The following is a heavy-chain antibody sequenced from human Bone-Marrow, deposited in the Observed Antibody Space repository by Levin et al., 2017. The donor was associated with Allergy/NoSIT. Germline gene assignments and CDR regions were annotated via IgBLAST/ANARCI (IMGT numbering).Heavy chain of an antibody. CDR3: ARVWGSVDY. Sequence: GESLKISCKASGYPFTSYDINWVRQATGQGLEWMGWMNPNSGDTGYAQKFQGRVTMTRDAAISTAYMELNSLRSDDTAVYYCARVWGSVDYWGQGTLVTVSS. D-gene: IGHD3-16*01. J-gene: IGHJ4*02. CDR2: MNPNSGDT. CDR1: GYPFTSYD. V-gene: IGHV1-8*01.